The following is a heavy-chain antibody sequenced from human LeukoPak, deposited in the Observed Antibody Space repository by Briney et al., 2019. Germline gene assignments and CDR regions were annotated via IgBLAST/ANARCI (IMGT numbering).Heavy chain of an antibody. Sequence: PGGSLRLSCAASGFTVSSNYMSWVRQAPGKGLEWVSVIYSGGSTYYEDSVKGRFTISRDNSKNTLYLQMNSLRAEDTAVYYCARDAPLQYYDFWSGPRESDYWGQGTLVTVSS. D-gene: IGHD3-3*01. CDR2: IYSGGST. J-gene: IGHJ4*02. V-gene: IGHV3-53*01. CDR3: ARDAPLQYYDFWSGPRESDY. CDR1: GFTVSSNY.